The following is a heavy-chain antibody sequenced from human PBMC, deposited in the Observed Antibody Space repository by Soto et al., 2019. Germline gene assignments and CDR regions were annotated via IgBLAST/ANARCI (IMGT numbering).Heavy chain of an antibody. Sequence: PGGSLRLSCAASGFTFSSYAMSWVRQAPGKGLEWVSAISGSGGSTYYAGSVKGRFTISRDNSKNTLYLQMNSLRAEDTAVYYCAKGSTGYYYDSSGYYAPDYWGQGTLVTVSS. CDR2: ISGSGGST. D-gene: IGHD3-22*01. CDR3: AKGSTGYYYDSSGYYAPDY. J-gene: IGHJ4*02. V-gene: IGHV3-23*01. CDR1: GFTFSSYA.